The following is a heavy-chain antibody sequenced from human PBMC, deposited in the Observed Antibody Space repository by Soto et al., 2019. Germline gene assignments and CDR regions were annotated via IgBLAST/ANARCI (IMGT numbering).Heavy chain of an antibody. CDR1: GVTFRDYW. CDR3: VREVIAVLGSIRWFDP. V-gene: IGHV3-74*01. J-gene: IGHJ5*02. D-gene: IGHD6-19*01. CDR2: IGPDGTST. Sequence: GGSLRLSCAVSGVTFRDYWMHWVRQVPGKGLLWVSRIGPDGTSTKYADSVKGRFTISRSNPENTLYLQMNSLRAEDTGVYYCVREVIAVLGSIRWFDPWGQGTLVTVSS.